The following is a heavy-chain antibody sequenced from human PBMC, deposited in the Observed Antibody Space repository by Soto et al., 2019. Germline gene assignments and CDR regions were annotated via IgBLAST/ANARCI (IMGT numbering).Heavy chain of an antibody. Sequence: GGSLRLSCAASGFTVSSNYMSWVRQAPGKGLEWVSVIYSGGSTYYADSVKGRFTISRDNSKNTLYLQMNSLRAEDTAVYYCARDLHSSSWYSYYYYMDVWGKGTKVTVSS. CDR3: ARDLHSSSWYSYYYYMDV. CDR1: GFTVSSNY. J-gene: IGHJ6*03. D-gene: IGHD6-13*01. CDR2: IYSGGST. V-gene: IGHV3-66*01.